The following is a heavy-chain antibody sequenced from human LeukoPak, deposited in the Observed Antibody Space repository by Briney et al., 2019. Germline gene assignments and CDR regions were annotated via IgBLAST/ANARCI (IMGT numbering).Heavy chain of an antibody. CDR2: IHSSGST. V-gene: IGHV4-59*01. CDR3: ARGGGWDGDFDY. J-gene: IGHJ4*02. CDR1: GGSILTYY. D-gene: IGHD3-16*01. Sequence: SETLSLTCSVSGGSILTYYWSWIRQPPGKGLEWIGYIHSSGSTNYSPSLKSRLTISVDTSKNQFSLRLSSVTAADAAFYYCARGGGWDGDFDYWGQGTLVTVSS.